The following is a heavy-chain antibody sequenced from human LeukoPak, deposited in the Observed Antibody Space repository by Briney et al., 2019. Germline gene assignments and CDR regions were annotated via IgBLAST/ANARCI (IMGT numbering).Heavy chain of an antibody. CDR2: FDPEDGET. CDR3: ARDVEGDPATAIQLILFHYSDY. Sequence: ASVKVSCKVSGYTLTELSMHWVRQAPGKGLEWMGGFDPEDGETIYAQKFQGRVTMTEDTSTDTAYMELSSLRSEDTAVYCCARDVEGDPATAIQLILFHYSDYWGQGTLVTVSS. J-gene: IGHJ4*02. CDR1: GYTLTELS. D-gene: IGHD2-2*02. V-gene: IGHV1-24*01.